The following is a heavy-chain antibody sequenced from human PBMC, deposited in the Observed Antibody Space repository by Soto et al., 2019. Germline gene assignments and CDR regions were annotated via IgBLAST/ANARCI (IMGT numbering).Heavy chain of an antibody. CDR2: LSHTGNT. Sequence: QVQLQESGPGLVKPSQTLSLICTVSGGSINSGGSFWTWIRQHPGRAPEWIGYLSHTGNTYYNPSLKSRVLMSVDTSKNLLSLRLSSVTAADTALYYCARGLYEPNWFDSWGQGTLVTVSS. CDR3: ARGLYEPNWFDS. D-gene: IGHD3-22*01. V-gene: IGHV4-31*03. J-gene: IGHJ5*01. CDR1: GGSINSGGSF.